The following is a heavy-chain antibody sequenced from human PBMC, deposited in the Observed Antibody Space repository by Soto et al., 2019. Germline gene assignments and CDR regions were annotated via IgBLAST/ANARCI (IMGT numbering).Heavy chain of an antibody. J-gene: IGHJ6*02. CDR3: ARFYYDSSGYLPSPYYYYYGMEV. D-gene: IGHD3-22*01. CDR1: GYSFTSYW. V-gene: IGHV5-51*01. CDR2: IYPGDSDT. Sequence: GESLKISCKGSGYSFTSYWIGWVRQMPGKGLEWMGIIYPGDSDTRYSPSFQGRFTISRDNAKNSLYLQMNSLRAEDTAVYYCARFYYDSSGYLPSPYYYYYGMEVWGQGTTVTVSS.